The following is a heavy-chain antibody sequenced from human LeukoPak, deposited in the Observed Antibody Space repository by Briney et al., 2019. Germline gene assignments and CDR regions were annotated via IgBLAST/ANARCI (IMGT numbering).Heavy chain of an antibody. CDR2: ISGNGAGT. CDR3: AKHLRFLEWFFDN. J-gene: IGHJ4*02. V-gene: IGHV3-23*01. Sequence: GGSLRLSCVASGFTFSNYAMTWVRQAPGKGLEWVSTISGNGAGTFYADSVKGRFTISRDNSKNTLYLQMNSLRADDTAVYHCAKHLRFLEWFFDNWGQGTLVTVSS. D-gene: IGHD3-3*01. CDR1: GFTFSNYA.